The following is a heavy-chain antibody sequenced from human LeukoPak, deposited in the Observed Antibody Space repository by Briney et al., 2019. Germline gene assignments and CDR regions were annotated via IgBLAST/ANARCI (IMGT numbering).Heavy chain of an antibody. CDR1: GFTFNFTFSDYY. CDR2: ISGSGGST. CDR3: AKARGFWSGTN. V-gene: IGHV3-23*01. D-gene: IGHD3-3*01. J-gene: IGHJ4*02. Sequence: KAGGSLRLSCAASGFTFNFTFSDYYMSWVRQAPGRGLEWVSAISGSGGSTYYADSVKGRFTISRDNSKNTLYLQMNSLRAEDTAVYYCAKARGFWSGTNWGQGTLVTVSS.